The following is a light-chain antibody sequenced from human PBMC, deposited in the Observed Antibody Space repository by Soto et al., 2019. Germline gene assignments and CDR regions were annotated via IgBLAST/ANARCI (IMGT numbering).Light chain of an antibody. CDR3: QTWGSGIVV. J-gene: IGLJ2*01. CDR1: SGHSSYA. V-gene: IGLV4-69*01. CDR2: LNSDGRH. Sequence: QPVLTQSPSASASLGASVKLTCTLSSGHSSYAIAWHQQQPEKGPRYLMKLNSDGRHSKGDGIPDRFSGSSSGAERYLTISRLQSEDEADYYCQTWGSGIVVFGGGTKLTVL.